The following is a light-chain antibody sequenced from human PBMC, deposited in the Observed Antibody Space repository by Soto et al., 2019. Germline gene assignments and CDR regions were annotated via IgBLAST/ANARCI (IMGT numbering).Light chain of an antibody. J-gene: IGLJ2*01. V-gene: IGLV3-21*04. Sequence: SYELTQPPSVSVAPGKTARITCGGNNIGSKSVHWYQQKPGQAPVLVIYYDSERPSGIPGRFSGSNSGNTATLTISRVEAGDEADYYCQVWDISSDHVVFGGGTKVTVL. CDR3: QVWDISSDHVV. CDR2: YDS. CDR1: NIGSKS.